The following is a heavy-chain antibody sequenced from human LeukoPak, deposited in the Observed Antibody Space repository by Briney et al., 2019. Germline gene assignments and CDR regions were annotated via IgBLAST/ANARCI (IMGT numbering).Heavy chain of an antibody. CDR3: ARYGSGCYHFDY. J-gene: IGHJ4*02. Sequence: KSSETLSLTCTVSGGSINKYYSGWSRQPPGKGLEWIGFIYYSGSTNYNPSLKSRLTISVDTSKNQFSLKLSSVTAADTAVYYCARYGSGCYHFDYWGQGTLVTVSS. V-gene: IGHV4-59*01. D-gene: IGHD3-10*01. CDR1: GGSINKYY. CDR2: IYYSGST.